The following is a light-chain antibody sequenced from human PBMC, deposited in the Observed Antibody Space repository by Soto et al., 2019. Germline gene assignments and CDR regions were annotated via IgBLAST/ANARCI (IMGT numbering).Light chain of an antibody. CDR1: QDVSNY. Sequence: DIQMTQYTSSLSASVGDRVTITCQASQDVSNYLNWYQQKLGKAPKLLIYDASNLETGVPSRFSGSGSGTYFSFTISSLQPEDFATYYCQQYINRITFCQVTRLEIK. J-gene: IGKJ5*01. CDR2: DAS. V-gene: IGKV1-33*01. CDR3: QQYINRIT.